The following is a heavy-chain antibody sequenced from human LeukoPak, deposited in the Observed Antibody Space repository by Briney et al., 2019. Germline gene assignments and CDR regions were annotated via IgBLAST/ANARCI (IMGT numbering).Heavy chain of an antibody. J-gene: IGHJ5*02. Sequence: SETLSLTGAVYGGSFSGYYWSWTRQPPGKGLEWIGYIYHSGSTYYNPSLKSRVTISVDRSKNQFSLKLSSVTAADTAVYYCARGVVVVPAATYRYNWFDPWGQGTLVTVSS. CDR2: IYHSGST. D-gene: IGHD2-2*01. V-gene: IGHV4-34*01. CDR3: ARGVVVVPAATYRYNWFDP. CDR1: GGSFSGYY.